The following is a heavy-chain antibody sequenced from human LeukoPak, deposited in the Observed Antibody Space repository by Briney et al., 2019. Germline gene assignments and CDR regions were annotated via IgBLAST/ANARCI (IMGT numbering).Heavy chain of an antibody. CDR2: IIPIFGTA. V-gene: IGHV1-69*01. Sequence: SVKVSCKASGGTFSSYAISWVRQAPGQGLEWMGGIIPIFGTANYAQKFQGRVTITADESTSTAYMELSSLRSEDTAVYYCARNNNYYYYMDVWGKGTTVTVSS. D-gene: IGHD1/OR15-1a*01. J-gene: IGHJ6*03. CDR3: ARNNNYYYYMDV. CDR1: GGTFSSYA.